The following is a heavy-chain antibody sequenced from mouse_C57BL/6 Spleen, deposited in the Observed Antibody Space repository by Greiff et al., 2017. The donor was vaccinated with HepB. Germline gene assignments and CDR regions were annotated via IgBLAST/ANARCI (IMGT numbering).Heavy chain of an antibody. CDR3: ASSYYYGS. J-gene: IGHJ3*01. D-gene: IGHD1-1*01. V-gene: IGHV5-12*01. Sequence: EVQVVESGGGLVQPGGSLKLSCAASGFTFSDYYMYWVRQTPEKRLEWVAYISNGGGSTYYPDTVKGRFTISRDNAKNTLYLQMSRLKSEDTAMYYCASSYYYGSWGQGTLVTVSA. CDR2: ISNGGGST. CDR1: GFTFSDYY.